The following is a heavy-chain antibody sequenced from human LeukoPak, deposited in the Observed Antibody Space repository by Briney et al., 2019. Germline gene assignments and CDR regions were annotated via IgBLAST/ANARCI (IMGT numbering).Heavy chain of an antibody. Sequence: GGSLRLSCAASGFTFSSYSMNWVRQAPGKGLEWVSYISSSSSTIYYADSVKGRFTISRDNAKNSLYLQMNSLRAEDTAVYYCAKHNLGVATRTAYGFDIWGQGTMVTVSS. CDR3: AKHNLGVATRTAYGFDI. D-gene: IGHD5-12*01. V-gene: IGHV3-48*04. J-gene: IGHJ3*02. CDR2: ISSSSSTI. CDR1: GFTFSSYS.